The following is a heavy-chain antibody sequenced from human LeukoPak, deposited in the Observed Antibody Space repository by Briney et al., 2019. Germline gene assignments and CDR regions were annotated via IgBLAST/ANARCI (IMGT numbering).Heavy chain of an antibody. CDR3: ARAPSIVVVVAATRWFDP. J-gene: IGHJ5*02. Sequence: ASVKVSCKASGYTFTSYDINWVRQATGQGLEWMGWMNPNSGNTGYAQKFQGRVTMTRNTSISTAYMGLSSLRSEDTAVCYCARAPSIVVVVAATRWFDPWGQGTLVTVSS. CDR2: MNPNSGNT. CDR1: GYTFTSYD. V-gene: IGHV1-8*01. D-gene: IGHD2-15*01.